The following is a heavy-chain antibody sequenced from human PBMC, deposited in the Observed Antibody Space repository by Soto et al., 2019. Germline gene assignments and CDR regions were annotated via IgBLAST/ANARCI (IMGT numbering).Heavy chain of an antibody. V-gene: IGHV4-59*01. CDR1: GGSISSYY. J-gene: IGHJ6*02. D-gene: IGHD3-10*01. Sequence: SETLSLTCTVSGGSISSYYWSWIRQPPGKGLEWIGYIYYSGSTNYNPSLKSRVTISVDTSKNQFSLKLSSVTAADTAVYYCARGRITMVRGVIIKYHYYGMDVWGQGTTVTVSS. CDR2: IYYSGST. CDR3: ARGRITMVRGVIIKYHYYGMDV.